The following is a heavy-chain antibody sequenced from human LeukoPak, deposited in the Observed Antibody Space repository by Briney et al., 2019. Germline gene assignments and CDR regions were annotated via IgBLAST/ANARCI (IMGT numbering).Heavy chain of an antibody. Sequence: SVKVSCKASGGTFSSYAISWVRQAPGQGLEWMGGIIPIFGTANYAQKFQGRVTITADESTSTAYMELSSLRSEDTAMYYCVRYYGSGSYFDYWGQGTLVTVSS. CDR2: IIPIFGTA. V-gene: IGHV1-69*13. CDR1: GGTFSSYA. D-gene: IGHD3-10*01. J-gene: IGHJ4*02. CDR3: VRYYGSGSYFDY.